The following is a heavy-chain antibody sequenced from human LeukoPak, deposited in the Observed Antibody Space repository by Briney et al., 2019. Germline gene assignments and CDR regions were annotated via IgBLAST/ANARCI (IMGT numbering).Heavy chain of an antibody. D-gene: IGHD3-22*01. V-gene: IGHV3-30*02. CDR3: ARERGSSSGYYSDAFDI. CDR1: GFTFSSYG. Sequence: GGSLRLSCAASGFTFSSYGMHWVRQAPGKGLEWVAFIRYDGSNKYYADSVKGRFTVSRDNSKNTLYLQMNSLRAEDTAVYYCARERGSSSGYYSDAFDIWGQGTMVTVSS. J-gene: IGHJ3*02. CDR2: IRYDGSNK.